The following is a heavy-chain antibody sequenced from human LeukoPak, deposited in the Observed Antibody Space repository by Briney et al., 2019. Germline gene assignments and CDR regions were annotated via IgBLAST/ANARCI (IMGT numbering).Heavy chain of an antibody. J-gene: IGHJ4*02. CDR1: GFTFSSYW. CDR3: ARVGSYDHSDY. D-gene: IGHD3-3*01. V-gene: IGHV3-7*01. CDR2: INQDGSEK. Sequence: PGGSLRLSCAVSGFTFSSYWMTWVRQAPGKWLEWVANINQDGSEKYFVDSVKGRFTISRDNAQNSLYLQMSSLRAEDTAVYYCARVGSYDHSDYWGRGTLVTVSS.